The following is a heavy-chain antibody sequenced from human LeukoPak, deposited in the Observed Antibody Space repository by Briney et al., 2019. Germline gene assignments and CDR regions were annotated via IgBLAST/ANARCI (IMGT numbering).Heavy chain of an antibody. CDR1: GYTSTSYY. D-gene: IGHD3-16*02. CDR3: ARGRMFGGVIVLGGGRELIQTDAFDI. V-gene: IGHV1-46*01. CDR2: INPSGGST. Sequence: ASVKVSCKASGYTSTSYYMHWVRQAPGQGLEWMGIINPSGGSTSYAQKFQGRVTMTRDTSTSTVYMELSSLRSEDTAVYYCARGRMFGGVIVLGGGRELIQTDAFDIWGQGTMVTVSS. J-gene: IGHJ3*02.